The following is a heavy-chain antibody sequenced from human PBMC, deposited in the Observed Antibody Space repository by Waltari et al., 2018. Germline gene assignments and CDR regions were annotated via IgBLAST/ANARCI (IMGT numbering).Heavy chain of an antibody. CDR3: ARDPMDSSSLSLLFDY. D-gene: IGHD6-13*01. CDR1: GGSISRSSYY. J-gene: IGHJ4*02. Sequence: QLQLQESGPGLVKPSETLSLTCTVSGGSISRSSYYWGWIRQHPGTGMEWIGSMYYSGRTYYHPSLKSRVTISVDTSKSQFSLKLSSVTAADTAVYYCARDPMDSSSLSLLFDYWGQGTLVTVSS. CDR2: MYYSGRT. V-gene: IGHV4-39*07.